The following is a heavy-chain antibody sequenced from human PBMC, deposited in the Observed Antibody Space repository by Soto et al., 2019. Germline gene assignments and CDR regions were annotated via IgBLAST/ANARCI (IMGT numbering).Heavy chain of an antibody. Sequence: GGSLRLSCAASGFTFSSYGMHWVRQAPGKGLEWVAVISYDGSNKYYADSVKGRFTISRDNSKNTLYLQMNSLRAEDTAVYYCARQYSYGSIYYYYGMDVWGQGTTVTVSS. CDR1: GFTFSSYG. V-gene: IGHV3-30*03. D-gene: IGHD5-18*01. CDR2: ISYDGSNK. CDR3: ARQYSYGSIYYYYGMDV. J-gene: IGHJ6*02.